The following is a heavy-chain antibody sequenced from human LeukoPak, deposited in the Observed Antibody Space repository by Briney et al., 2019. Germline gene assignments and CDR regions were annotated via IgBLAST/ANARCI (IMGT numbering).Heavy chain of an antibody. Sequence: SETLSLSCTVSGGSISSYYWSWIRQPPGMGLEWIGYIYYSGSTNYNPSLKSRVTISVDMSKNNFSLKLSSVTAADTAVYYCARGGIVGATNAFDIWGQGTMVTVSS. D-gene: IGHD1-26*01. J-gene: IGHJ3*02. CDR3: ARGGIVGATNAFDI. CDR2: IYYSGST. CDR1: GGSISSYY. V-gene: IGHV4-59*01.